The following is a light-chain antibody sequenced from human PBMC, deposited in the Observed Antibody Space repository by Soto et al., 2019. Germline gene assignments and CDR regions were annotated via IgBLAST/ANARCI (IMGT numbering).Light chain of an antibody. CDR2: DVS. J-gene: IGLJ2*01. CDR3: SSYTSSSTVV. Sequence: QPVLTQPASVSGSHGQSITIPCTGTSSDVGGYNYVSWYQQHPGKAPKLMIYDVSNRPSGVSNRFSGSKSGNTASLTISGLQAEDEADYYCSSYTSSSTVVFGGGTKLTVL. V-gene: IGLV2-14*01. CDR1: SSDVGGYNY.